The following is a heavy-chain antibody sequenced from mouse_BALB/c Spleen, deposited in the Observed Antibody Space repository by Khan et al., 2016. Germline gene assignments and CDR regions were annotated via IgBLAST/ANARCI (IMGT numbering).Heavy chain of an antibody. CDR2: INPSNGRT. V-gene: IGHV1S81*02. CDR3: ARLLINFYY. J-gene: IGHJ2*01. D-gene: IGHD2-1*01. CDR1: GYTLTSYW. Sequence: QVQLQQPGAELVNPGASVNLSCKASGYTLTSYWMHWVKQRPGQGLEWIGEINPSNGRTNYNEKCKSKATLTVDKSARTADLQLSSPTSEDSAVYYCARLLINFYYWGQVTTLTVSS.